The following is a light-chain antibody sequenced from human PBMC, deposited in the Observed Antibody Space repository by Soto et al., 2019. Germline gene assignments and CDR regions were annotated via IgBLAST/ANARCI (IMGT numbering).Light chain of an antibody. CDR3: QQRHMWPIT. CDR2: ESS. V-gene: IGKV3-11*01. J-gene: IGKJ5*01. Sequence: EILLTQSPATLSLSPGERATLSCGASQNAANYLDWYQQKPGKAPRLLIYESSNRATGIAARFSGSGSGTDFTLTISSIQPEDSAVYYCQQRHMWPITFGQGTRLEIK. CDR1: QNAANY.